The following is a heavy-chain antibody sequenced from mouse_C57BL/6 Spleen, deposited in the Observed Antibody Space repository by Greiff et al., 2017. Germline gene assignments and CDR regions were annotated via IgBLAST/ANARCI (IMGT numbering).Heavy chain of an antibody. Sequence: VQLQQPGAELVKPGASVKLSCKASGYTFTSYWMHWVKQRPGQGLEWIGMIHPNSGSTNYNEKFKSKATLTVDKSSSTAYMQLSSLTSEDSAVYYCARETTVVYWYFDVWGTGTTVTVSS. CDR2: IHPNSGST. J-gene: IGHJ1*03. CDR1: GYTFTSYW. D-gene: IGHD1-1*01. V-gene: IGHV1-64*01. CDR3: ARETTVVYWYFDV.